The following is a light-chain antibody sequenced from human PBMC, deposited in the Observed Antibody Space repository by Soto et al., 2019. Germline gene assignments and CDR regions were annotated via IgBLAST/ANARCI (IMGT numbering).Light chain of an antibody. CDR3: QQYYSTPQA. V-gene: IGKV1-12*01. J-gene: IGKJ2*01. CDR2: TAS. Sequence: IQMTQSPSSVSASVGDRVTITCRASQGISRWLAWYQQKPGTAPKLLIYTASRLQSGVPSRFSGGGSGTNFTLTISSLQAEDVAVYYCQQYYSTPQAFGQGTKLEIK. CDR1: QGISRW.